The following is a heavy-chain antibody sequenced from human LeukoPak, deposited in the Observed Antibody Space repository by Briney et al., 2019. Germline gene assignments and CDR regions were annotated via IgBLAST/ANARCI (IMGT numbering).Heavy chain of an antibody. CDR2: IYSSGTT. J-gene: IGHJ4*02. D-gene: IGHD1-26*01. V-gene: IGHV4-59*08. CDR3: ARHVSGNLNGFVEIYYFDY. CDR1: GGSISRDY. Sequence: SETLSLTRTGSGGSISRDYWSWIRQPPGKGLEWIGYIYSSGTTNYNPSLSSRATISLAPSKHQFSLSLTSVPAADTALYYCARHVSGNLNGFVEIYYFDYWGQGTLVPVSS.